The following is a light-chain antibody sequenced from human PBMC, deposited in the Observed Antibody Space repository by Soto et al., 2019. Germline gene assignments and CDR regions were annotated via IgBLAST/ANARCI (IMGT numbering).Light chain of an antibody. J-gene: IGLJ1*01. CDR2: EVT. CDR1: SGDIGGYDY. CDR3: SSYAGSNNPYV. V-gene: IGLV2-8*01. Sequence: QSALTQPPSASGSPGQSVTISCTGTSGDIGGYDYVSWYQQHPGKAPNLMIYEVTKRPLGVPDRFSGSKSGNTVSLTVSGLQAEDEADYYCSSYAGSNNPYVFGTGTKVTVL.